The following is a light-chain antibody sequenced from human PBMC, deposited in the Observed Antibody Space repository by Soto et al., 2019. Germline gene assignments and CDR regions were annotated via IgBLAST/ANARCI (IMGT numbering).Light chain of an antibody. CDR1: SSDVGGYNY. CDR3: SSYAGSSNV. Sequence: QSVLTQPPSASGSPGQSVAISCTGTSSDVGGYNYVSWYQQHPGKAPKLMIYEVNKRPSGVPDRFSGSTSGNTASLTVSGLQAEDEAAYYCSSYAGSSNVFGTGTKVTVL. CDR2: EVN. J-gene: IGLJ1*01. V-gene: IGLV2-8*01.